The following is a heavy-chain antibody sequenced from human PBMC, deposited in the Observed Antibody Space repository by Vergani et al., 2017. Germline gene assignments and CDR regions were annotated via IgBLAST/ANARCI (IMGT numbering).Heavy chain of an antibody. CDR1: GGSISSGSYY. CDR2: IYTSGST. J-gene: IGHJ3*01. D-gene: IGHD4-17*01. CDR3: ARGAAPYGDYWA. Sequence: QVQLQESGPGLVKPSQTLSLTCTVSGGSISSGSYYWSWIRQPAGKGLEWIGRIYTSGSTNYNPSLKSRVTISVDTSKNQFSLKLSSVTAADTAVYYCARGAAPYGDYWAWGQGTMVTVSS. V-gene: IGHV4-61*02.